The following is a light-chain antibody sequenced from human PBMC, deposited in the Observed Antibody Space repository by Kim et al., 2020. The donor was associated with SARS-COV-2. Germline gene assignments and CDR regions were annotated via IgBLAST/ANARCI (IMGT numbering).Light chain of an antibody. J-gene: IGLJ1*01. V-gene: IGLV3-1*01. Sequence: SQGQTGSITCSGYKLVDKYVSWYQQKPGKSTVVVIFQDNQQPSWIPERFSGSTSGNTATLTSSRTQAMDEADDYCQAWDSSTPNYVFGAGTKVTVL. CDR1: KLVDKY. CDR2: QDN. CDR3: QAWDSSTPNYV.